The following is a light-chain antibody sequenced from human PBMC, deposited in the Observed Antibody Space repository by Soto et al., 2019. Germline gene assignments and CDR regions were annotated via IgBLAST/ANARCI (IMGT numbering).Light chain of an antibody. Sequence: AIQLTQSPPSLSASVGERATLSCRASQVIRSALAWYQQKPGKPPKFLIYDASSLESGVPPRFSGSGSGTDFTLTITSLQPEDFATYYCQQSYSTPRTFGQGTKVDIK. CDR3: QQSYSTPRT. V-gene: IGKV1-13*02. J-gene: IGKJ1*01. CDR1: QVIRSA. CDR2: DAS.